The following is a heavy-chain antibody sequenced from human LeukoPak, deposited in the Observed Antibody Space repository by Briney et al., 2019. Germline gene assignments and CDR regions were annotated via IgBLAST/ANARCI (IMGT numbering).Heavy chain of an antibody. CDR3: ARVIPAGDYVNYYYGMDV. D-gene: IGHD4-17*01. Sequence: SETLSLTCTVSVGSISSYYWSWIRQPPRKGLEWSGYIYYSGSTNYNPSLKSRVTISVDTSKNQFSLKLRSVTAADPAVYYCARVIPAGDYVNYYYGMDVWGQGTTVTVSS. CDR2: IYYSGST. V-gene: IGHV4-59*01. CDR1: VGSISSYY. J-gene: IGHJ6*02.